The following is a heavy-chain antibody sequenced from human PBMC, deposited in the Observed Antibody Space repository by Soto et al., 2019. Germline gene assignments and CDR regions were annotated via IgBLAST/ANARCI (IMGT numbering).Heavy chain of an antibody. Sequence: GGSLRLSCAASGFTFSSYAMSWVRQAPGKGLEWVSAISGSGGSTYYADSVKGRFTISRDNSKSTLYLQMNSLRAEDTAVYYCAKDCGSWNYYYYGMDVWGQGTTVTGS. D-gene: IGHD6-13*01. CDR1: GFTFSSYA. V-gene: IGHV3-23*01. CDR2: ISGSGGST. J-gene: IGHJ6*02. CDR3: AKDCGSWNYYYYGMDV.